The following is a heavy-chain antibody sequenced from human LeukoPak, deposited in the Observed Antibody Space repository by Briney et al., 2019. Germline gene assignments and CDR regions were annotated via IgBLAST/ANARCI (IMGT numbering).Heavy chain of an antibody. Sequence: GRSLRLSCAASGFTFSSYGMHWVRQAPGKGLEWVAVIWYDGSNKYYADSVKGRFTISRDNSKNTLYLQRNSLRAEETAVYYWARDRYGGYRAFDYWGQGTLVTVSS. CDR2: IWYDGSNK. D-gene: IGHD5-12*01. J-gene: IGHJ4*02. CDR3: ARDRYGGYRAFDY. CDR1: GFTFSSYG. V-gene: IGHV3-33*01.